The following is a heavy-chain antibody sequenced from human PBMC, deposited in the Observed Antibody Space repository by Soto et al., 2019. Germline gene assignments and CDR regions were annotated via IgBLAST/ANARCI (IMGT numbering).Heavy chain of an antibody. J-gene: IGHJ4*02. CDR1: GFSFGSYA. D-gene: IGHD3-3*01. V-gene: IGHV3-23*01. CDR2: ISGSDGKT. Sequence: DVQLWESGGGLVQPGGSLRLSCAASGFSFGSYALSWVRQAPGKGLEWVSTISGSDGKTFYADSVKGRFSISRDTSQSTLYLQMNSLRADDTAMYYCARWSYLDYWGQGTRVTGSS. CDR3: ARWSYLDY.